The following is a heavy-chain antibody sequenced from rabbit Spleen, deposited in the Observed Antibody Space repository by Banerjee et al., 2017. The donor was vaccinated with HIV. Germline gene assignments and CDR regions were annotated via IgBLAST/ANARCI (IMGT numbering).Heavy chain of an antibody. V-gene: IGHV1S47*01. Sequence: QEQLVESGGGLVQPGGSLKLSCKASGFDFSSYGVSWVRQPPGKGLEWIGYIDPVFGSTYYATWVNGRFTISSHNAQNTLYLQLNSLTAADTATYFCARDRANIGGDYGPYYFDLWGPGTLVTVS. CDR1: GFDFSSYG. J-gene: IGHJ4*01. D-gene: IGHD2-1*01. CDR3: ARDRANIGGDYGPYYFDL. CDR2: IDPVFGST.